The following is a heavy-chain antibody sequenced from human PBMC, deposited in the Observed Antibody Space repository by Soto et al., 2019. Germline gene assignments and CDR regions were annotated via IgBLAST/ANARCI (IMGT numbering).Heavy chain of an antibody. V-gene: IGHV4-61*01. J-gene: IGHJ5*02. D-gene: IGHD1-1*01. CDR2: LCYSGTT. CDR1: GGSISSGYYY. Sequence: AETLSLTCSVSGGSISSGYYYWSWLRQPPGKGLEWIGYLCYSGTTIYNAALKSRAAISIDTSKNQFSLKLNSVTAEDTDDYYCAREDRSHDLPFYPWGQGILVTVSS. CDR3: AREDRSHDLPFYP.